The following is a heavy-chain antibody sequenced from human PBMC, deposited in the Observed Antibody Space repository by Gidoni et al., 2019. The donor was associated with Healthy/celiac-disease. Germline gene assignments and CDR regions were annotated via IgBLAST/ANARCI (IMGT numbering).Heavy chain of an antibody. J-gene: IGHJ3*02. CDR1: VFTFSSYG. D-gene: IGHD3-10*01. Sequence: QVQLVESGGGVVQPGRSLRLSLAASVFTFSSYGMHWVRQAPGKGLGWVAVISYDGSNKYYADSVKGRFTISRDNSKNTLYLQMNSLRAEDTAVYYCAKEEASPDYYGSGSPFDAFDIWGQGTMVTVSS. V-gene: IGHV3-30*18. CDR3: AKEEASPDYYGSGSPFDAFDI. CDR2: ISYDGSNK.